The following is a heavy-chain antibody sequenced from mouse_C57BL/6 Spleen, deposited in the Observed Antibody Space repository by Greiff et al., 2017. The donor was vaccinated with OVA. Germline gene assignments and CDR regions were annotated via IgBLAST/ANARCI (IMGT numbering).Heavy chain of an antibody. CDR3: ARRTFTTVVAIDY. V-gene: IGHV1-61*01. D-gene: IGHD1-1*01. J-gene: IGHJ2*01. CDR2: IYPSDSET. Sequence: QVQLQQPGAELVRPGSSVKPSCKASGYTFTSYWMDWVKQRPGRGLEWIGNIYPSDSETHYNQKFKDKATLTVDKSSSTAYMQLSSLTSEDSAVYYCARRTFTTVVAIDYWGQGTTLTVSS. CDR1: GYTFTSYW.